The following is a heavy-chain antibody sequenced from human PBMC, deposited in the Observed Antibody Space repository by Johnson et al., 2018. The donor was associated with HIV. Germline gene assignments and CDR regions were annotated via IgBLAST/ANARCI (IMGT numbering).Heavy chain of an antibody. CDR1: GFTFDDYA. V-gene: IGHV3-9*01. Sequence: VQLVESGGGLVQPGRSLRLSCAASGFTFDDYAMHWVRQAPGKGLEWVSGISWNSGSIGYADSVKGRFTIFRDNSKNTLYLRMNSLRVEDTAVYYCAKERGKRWLHPRDAFDIWGQGTVVTVSS. J-gene: IGHJ3*02. D-gene: IGHD5-24*01. CDR2: ISWNSGSI. CDR3: AKERGKRWLHPRDAFDI.